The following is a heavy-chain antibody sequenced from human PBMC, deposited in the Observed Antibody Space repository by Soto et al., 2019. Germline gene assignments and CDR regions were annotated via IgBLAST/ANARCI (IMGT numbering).Heavy chain of an antibody. CDR2: IYYSGST. CDR3: ARSSLERVVIGKIYYYYYYMDV. J-gene: IGHJ6*03. D-gene: IGHD3-3*01. V-gene: IGHV4-59*08. CDR1: GGSISSYY. Sequence: SETLSLTCTVSGGSISSYYWSWIRQPPGKGLEWIGYIYYSGSTNYNPSLKSRVTISVDTSKNQSSLKLSSVTAADTAVYYCARSSLERVVIGKIYYYYYYMDVWGKGTTVTVSS.